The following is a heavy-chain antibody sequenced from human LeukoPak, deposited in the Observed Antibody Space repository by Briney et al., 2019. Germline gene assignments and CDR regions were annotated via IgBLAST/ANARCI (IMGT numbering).Heavy chain of an antibody. CDR3: AKGPRVITGGPLDP. J-gene: IGHJ5*02. CDR2: VSFDGNDG. D-gene: IGHD3-10*01. V-gene: IGHV3-30*18. CDR1: GFNFTNYG. Sequence: GGSLRLSCAASGFNFTNYGMHWVRQAPGKGLEWVAVVSFDGNDGYYADSVRGRFTVSRDNSKNTLYLQMNSLRAEDTAVYYCAKGPRVITGGPLDPWGQGTLVTVSS.